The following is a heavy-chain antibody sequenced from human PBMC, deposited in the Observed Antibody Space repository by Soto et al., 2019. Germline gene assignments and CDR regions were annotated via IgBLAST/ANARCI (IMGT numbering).Heavy chain of an antibody. V-gene: IGHV3-15*07. D-gene: IGHD5-18*01. CDR3: SHGYYQYFES. Sequence: RGSLRLSCAASGFNFINAWMNWLRQAPGKGLEWVGRIKSKTDGGTVEYAAPVKDRFTISRDDSENTLYLQMNSLKTEDTAVYYCSHGYYQYFESWGQGTLVTVSS. CDR2: IKSKTDGGTV. J-gene: IGHJ4*02. CDR1: GFNFINAW.